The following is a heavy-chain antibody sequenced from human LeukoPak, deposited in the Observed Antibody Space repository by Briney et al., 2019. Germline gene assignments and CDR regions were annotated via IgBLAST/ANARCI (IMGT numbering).Heavy chain of an antibody. V-gene: IGHV3-23*01. CDR2: ISGSGGST. J-gene: IGHJ4*02. CDR1: GFTFSSYA. Sequence: GGSLRPSCAASGFTFSSYAMSWVRQAPGKGLEWVSAISGSGGSTYYADSVKGRFTITRDNSKNTLYLQMNSLRAEDTAVYYCAREGMAARPLDYWGQGTLVTVSS. D-gene: IGHD6-6*01. CDR3: AREGMAARPLDY.